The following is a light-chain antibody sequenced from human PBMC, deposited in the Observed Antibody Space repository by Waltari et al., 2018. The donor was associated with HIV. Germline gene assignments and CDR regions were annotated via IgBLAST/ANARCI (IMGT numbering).Light chain of an antibody. Sequence: QPALTQPASVSGSPGQSITISCTGSSSDVGGYDYVSWYQQYPGKAPKLIIYEVSNRPSGVSNRLSASKSGNTASLTISGLQPEDEADYYCCSYTPSRTLVYVFGPGTKVTVL. CDR2: EVS. J-gene: IGLJ1*01. CDR3: CSYTPSRTLVYV. CDR1: SSDVGGYDY. V-gene: IGLV2-14*01.